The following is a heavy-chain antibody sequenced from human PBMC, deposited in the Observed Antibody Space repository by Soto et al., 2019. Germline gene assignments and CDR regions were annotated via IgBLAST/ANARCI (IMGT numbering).Heavy chain of an antibody. J-gene: IGHJ6*02. D-gene: IGHD1-26*01. V-gene: IGHV5-10-1*01. CDR1: GYSFTSYW. CDR3: ARVGYWDYYYYGMDV. Sequence: PXDSLTISFKGSGYSFTSYWISLVRQMPGKGLEWMGRIDPSDSYTNYSPSFQGHVTISADKSISTAYLQWSSLKASDTAMYYCARVGYWDYYYYGMDVWGQGTLVTVSS. CDR2: IDPSDSYT.